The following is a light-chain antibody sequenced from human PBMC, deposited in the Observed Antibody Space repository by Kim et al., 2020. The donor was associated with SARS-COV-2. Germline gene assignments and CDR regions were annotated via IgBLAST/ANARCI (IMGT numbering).Light chain of an antibody. Sequence: ISCLGRWSDGGNRPLTGFQQRPETAPKLLMSNDNRRTTGIPDRFSSSRSGTSASLAISGLQSEDEAVYYCGSWDDSLSGRVFGGGTQLTVL. CDR1: WSDGGNRP. CDR2: NDN. V-gene: IGLV1-44*01. CDR3: GSWDDSLSGRV. J-gene: IGLJ3*02.